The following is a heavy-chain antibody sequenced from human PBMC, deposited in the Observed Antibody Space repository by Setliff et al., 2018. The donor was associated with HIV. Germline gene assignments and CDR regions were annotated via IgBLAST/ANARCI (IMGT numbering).Heavy chain of an antibody. CDR2: IYPGDSDT. CDR3: ARQTLGYCSGGSCYGGAFDI. V-gene: IGHV5-51*01. D-gene: IGHD2-15*01. J-gene: IGHJ3*02. Sequence: PGESLKLSCKGSGYSFNSYWIGWVRQMPGKGLEWMGIIYPGDSDTRYSPSFQGQVTISADKSISTAYLQWSGLKASDTAMYYCARQTLGYCSGGSCYGGAFDIWGQGTMVTVSS. CDR1: GYSFNSYW.